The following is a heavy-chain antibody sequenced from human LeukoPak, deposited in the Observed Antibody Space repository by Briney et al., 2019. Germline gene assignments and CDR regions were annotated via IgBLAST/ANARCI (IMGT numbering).Heavy chain of an antibody. V-gene: IGHV3-7*01. CDR1: GFSLSMYW. CDR3: ARWDSGNYYGIGD. CDR2: IKQDGSEE. J-gene: IGHJ4*02. D-gene: IGHD1-26*01. Sequence: PGGSLRLSCSVSGFSLSMYWMTWVRQAPGKGLEWLANIKQDGSEEYHADSVKGRFTISRDNARNSLYLQMNSLRVEDTALYYCARWDSGNYYGIGDWGQGTLVTVPS.